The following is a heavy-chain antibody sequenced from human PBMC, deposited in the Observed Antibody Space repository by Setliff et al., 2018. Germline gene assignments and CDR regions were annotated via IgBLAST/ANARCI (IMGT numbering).Heavy chain of an antibody. V-gene: IGHV1-46*03. CDR1: GFTFTTFY. J-gene: IGHJ4*02. Sequence: GASVKVSCKTSGFTFTTFYIHWVRQASGQGLEWMMMINPNGDRTTYAQKFQGRVTMTRDTSTSTVYMELSSLRSEDTAVYYCARSTSWFSTNYWGQGTPVTVSS. D-gene: IGHD2-2*01. CDR2: INPNGDRT. CDR3: ARSTSWFSTNY.